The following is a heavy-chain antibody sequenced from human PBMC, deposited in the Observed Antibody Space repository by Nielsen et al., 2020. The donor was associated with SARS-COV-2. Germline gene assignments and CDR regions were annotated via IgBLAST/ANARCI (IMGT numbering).Heavy chain of an antibody. V-gene: IGHV4-34*01. CDR3: ARRLWAAASPFDY. CDR2: INHSGST. Sequence: SETLSLTCAVYGGSFSGYNWSWIRQPQGKGLEWIGEINHSGSTNYNPSLKSRVTISVDTSKNKFSLKLSSVTAADTAVYYCARRLWAAASPFDYWGQGTLVTVSS. CDR1: GGSFSGYN. D-gene: IGHD6-13*01. J-gene: IGHJ4*02.